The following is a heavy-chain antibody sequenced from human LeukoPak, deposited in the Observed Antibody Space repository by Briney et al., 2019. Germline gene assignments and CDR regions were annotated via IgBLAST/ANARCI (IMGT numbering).Heavy chain of an antibody. CDR3: ASRGYTLSSDAFDI. Sequence: SETLSLTCSVPGGSNRSSYYWVWIRQPPGKGLEWIGSIYYSGDTYYNPSLESRVTISVDTSKNQFSLKLSSVTAADTAVYYCASRGYTLSSDAFDIWGQGTMVTVSS. CDR2: IYYSGDT. J-gene: IGHJ3*02. D-gene: IGHD3-16*02. V-gene: IGHV4-39*01. CDR1: GGSNRSSYY.